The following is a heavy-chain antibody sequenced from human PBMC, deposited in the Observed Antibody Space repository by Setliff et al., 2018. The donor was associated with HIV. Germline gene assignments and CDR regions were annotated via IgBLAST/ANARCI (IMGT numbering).Heavy chain of an antibody. Sequence: PSETLSLTCAVYGESFSRYYFTWIRQAPGRGLEWIGEINHSASTKYNPALASRVTRSIDTSKNQFSLLLSAVTAADTAMSFCARRPGGITRARLDNWGQGTLVTVSS. CDR1: GESFSRYY. D-gene: IGHD3-16*01. V-gene: IGHV4-34*01. CDR2: INHSAST. J-gene: IGHJ4*02. CDR3: ARRPGGITRARLDN.